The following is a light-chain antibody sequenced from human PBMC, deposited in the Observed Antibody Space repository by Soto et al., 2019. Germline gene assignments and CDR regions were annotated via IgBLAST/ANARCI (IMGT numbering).Light chain of an antibody. CDR2: EVS. J-gene: IGLJ3*02. CDR1: SSDVGDYNY. Sequence: QSVLTQPPSASGSLGQSVTIPCTGTSSDVGDYNYVSWYQQHPGKVPKLMIYEVSKRPSGVPDRFSGSKSGNTASLTVSGLQAEDEADYYCSSYSTTTTPQWVFGGGTKLTVL. V-gene: IGLV2-8*01. CDR3: SSYSTTTTPQWV.